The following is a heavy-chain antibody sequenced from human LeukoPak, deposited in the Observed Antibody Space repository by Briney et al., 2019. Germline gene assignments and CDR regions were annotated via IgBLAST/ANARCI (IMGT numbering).Heavy chain of an antibody. J-gene: IGHJ4*02. CDR2: INPSDINT. Sequence: ASVKVSCKASGYTFTSYYIHWVRQAPGQGLEWMGVINPSDINTSYAQKFQGRVTMTRDTSTSTVYMELRSLRSEDTAVYYCARSPYEYYFDYWSQGTLVTVSS. CDR1: GYTFTSYY. D-gene: IGHD2-21*01. CDR3: ARSPYEYYFDY. V-gene: IGHV1-46*01.